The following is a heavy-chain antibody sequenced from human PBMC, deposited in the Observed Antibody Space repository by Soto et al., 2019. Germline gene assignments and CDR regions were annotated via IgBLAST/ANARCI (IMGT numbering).Heavy chain of an antibody. CDR3: ARDQGAAAGRYYYGMDV. CDR2: ISAYNGNT. Sequence: ASVKVSCKASGYTFTSYGISWVRQAPGQGLEWMGWISAYNGNTNYAQKLQGRVTMTTDTSTSTAYMELRSLRSDDTAVYYCARDQGAAAGRYYYGMDVWGQGTTVTVSS. D-gene: IGHD6-13*01. CDR1: GYTFTSYG. V-gene: IGHV1-18*01. J-gene: IGHJ6*02.